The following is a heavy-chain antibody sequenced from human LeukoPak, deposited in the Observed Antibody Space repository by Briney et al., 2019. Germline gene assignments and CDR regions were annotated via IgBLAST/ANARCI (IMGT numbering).Heavy chain of an antibody. J-gene: IGHJ4*02. Sequence: GASVKVSCKASGGTFSTFGISWVRQAPGQGLEWMGGIIPTSGTVNNAQKFQGRVTITADNSTGTAYMELSSLRSDDTAVYYCARETGYAYGRAPLDYWGQGTLVTVSS. CDR2: IIPTSGTV. D-gene: IGHD5-18*01. CDR1: GGTFSTFG. V-gene: IGHV1-69*06. CDR3: ARETGYAYGRAPLDY.